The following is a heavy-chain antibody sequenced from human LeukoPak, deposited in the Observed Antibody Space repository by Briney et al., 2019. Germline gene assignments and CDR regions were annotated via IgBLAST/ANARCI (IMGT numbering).Heavy chain of an antibody. CDR3: ARGGAGAMDY. J-gene: IGHJ4*02. Sequence: TGGSLRLSCVVSGFTFSNHRMTWVRQAPGKGLEWLANIGQDGSEKFYADSMKGRFTISRDNSKNTLYLQMNSLRAEDTAVYYCARGGAGAMDYWGQGTLVTVSS. D-gene: IGHD1-26*01. V-gene: IGHV3-7*01. CDR2: IGQDGSEK. CDR1: GFTFSNHR.